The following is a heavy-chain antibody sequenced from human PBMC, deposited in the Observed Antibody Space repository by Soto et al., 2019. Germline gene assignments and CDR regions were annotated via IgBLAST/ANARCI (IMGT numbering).Heavy chain of an antibody. D-gene: IGHD3-16*01. J-gene: IGHJ5*01. V-gene: IGHV4-39*01. Sequence: PSETLSLTCSVSGGSIINSYYFWGWLRQPPGKGLEWIASIYSDGATHYAPSLRSRLTISIDSSKNQFSLRLTSVTAEDTALYYCARHGGAGGRFPSLDSWGQGTQVTVSS. CDR1: GGSIINSYYF. CDR3: ARHGGAGGRFPSLDS. CDR2: IYSDGAT.